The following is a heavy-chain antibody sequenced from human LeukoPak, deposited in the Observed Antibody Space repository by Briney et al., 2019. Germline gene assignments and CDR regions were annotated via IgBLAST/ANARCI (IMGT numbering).Heavy chain of an antibody. V-gene: IGHV3-48*01. D-gene: IGHD6-19*01. Sequence: ETLSLTCAVSGGSFSSYYWNWVRQASGKGLEWVSYISSSGSTIYYADSVKGRFTISRDNAKNSLYLQMNSLRAEDTAVYYCARHSSGWPHWGQGTLVTVSS. J-gene: IGHJ4*02. CDR2: ISSSGSTI. CDR1: GGSFSSYY. CDR3: ARHSSGWPH.